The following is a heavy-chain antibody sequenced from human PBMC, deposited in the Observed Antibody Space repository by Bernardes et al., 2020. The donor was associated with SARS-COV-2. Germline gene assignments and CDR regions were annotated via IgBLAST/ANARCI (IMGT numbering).Heavy chain of an antibody. J-gene: IGHJ4*02. CDR1: GFTFSSYW. CDR2: INSDGSST. Sequence: GGSLRLSCAASGFTFSSYWMHWVRQAPGKGLVWVSRINSDGSSTSYADSVKGRFTISRDNAKNTLYLQMNSLRAEDTAVYYCAKTISGRPQWELLFGYWGQGTLVTVSS. CDR3: AKTISGRPQWELLFGY. D-gene: IGHD1-26*01. V-gene: IGHV3-74*01.